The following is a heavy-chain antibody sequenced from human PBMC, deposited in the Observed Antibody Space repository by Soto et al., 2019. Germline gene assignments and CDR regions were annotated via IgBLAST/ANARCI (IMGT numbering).Heavy chain of an antibody. CDR1: GYTLTSYG. D-gene: IGHD3-3*01. Sequence: GASVKVSCKASGYTLTSYGISWVRQAPGQGLEWMGWISAYNGNTNYAQKLQGRVTTTTDTSTSTAYMELRSLRSDDTAVYHCARGWRYDFWSGYYTPWFDPWGQGTLVTVSS. CDR2: ISAYNGNT. V-gene: IGHV1-18*01. CDR3: ARGWRYDFWSGYYTPWFDP. J-gene: IGHJ5*02.